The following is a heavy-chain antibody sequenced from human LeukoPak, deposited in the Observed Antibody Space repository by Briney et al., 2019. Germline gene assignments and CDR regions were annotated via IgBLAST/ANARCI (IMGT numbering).Heavy chain of an antibody. CDR1: GYTVTNYY. Sequence: ASVKVSCKASGYTVTNYYMHWVRQAPGQGLEWMGIVNPSSISASHAQKFQGRVTMTRDTSTSTVSMELSSLRSDDTAVYYCASVYQHGMDVWGQGTTVTVSS. J-gene: IGHJ6*02. CDR2: VNPSSISA. V-gene: IGHV1-46*01. CDR3: ASVYQHGMDV. D-gene: IGHD2-2*01.